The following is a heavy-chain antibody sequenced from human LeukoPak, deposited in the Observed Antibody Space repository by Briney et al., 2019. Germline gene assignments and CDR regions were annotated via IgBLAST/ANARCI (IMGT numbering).Heavy chain of an antibody. CDR2: VYYSGST. CDR1: GGSLSSYF. CDR3: ARHKIPDDYYSCFDY. J-gene: IGHJ4*02. D-gene: IGHD3-22*01. V-gene: IGHV4-59*08. Sequence: SETLSLTCTVSGGSLSSYFWSWIRQPPGKGLEWIGYVYYSGSTNYNPSLKSRVTMSVDTAKNQFSLKLTSVTAADTAVYYCARHKIPDDYYSCFDYWGQGTLVTVSS.